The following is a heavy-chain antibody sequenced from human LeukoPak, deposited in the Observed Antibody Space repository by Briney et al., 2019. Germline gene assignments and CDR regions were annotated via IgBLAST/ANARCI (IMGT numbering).Heavy chain of an antibody. CDR2: IYHSGST. CDR1: GGSISSSNW. J-gene: IGHJ4*02. V-gene: IGHV4-4*02. Sequence: SGTLSLACAVSGGSISSSNWWSWVRQPPGKGLEWIGEIYHSGSTNYNPSLKSRVTISVDKSKNQFSLKLSSVTAADTAVYYCARVKARATMGVYFDHWGQGTLVTVSS. CDR3: ARVKARATMGVYFDH. D-gene: IGHD3-16*01.